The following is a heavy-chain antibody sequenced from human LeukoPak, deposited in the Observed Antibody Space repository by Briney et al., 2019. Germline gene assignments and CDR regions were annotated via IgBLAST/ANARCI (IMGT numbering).Heavy chain of an antibody. J-gene: IGHJ6*03. V-gene: IGHV4-61*02. D-gene: IGHD3-10*01. CDR3: ARAYYYNSGSYYNMDV. CDR2: IFTTGIT. CDR1: GGSISNGDYY. Sequence: SETLSLTCSVSGGSISNGDYYWSWIRQPAGKGLDWIGRIFTTGITNYNPSLKSRLTISVDTSKNQFSLKLSSVTAADTAVYYCARAYYYNSGSYYNMDVWGKGTTVTISS.